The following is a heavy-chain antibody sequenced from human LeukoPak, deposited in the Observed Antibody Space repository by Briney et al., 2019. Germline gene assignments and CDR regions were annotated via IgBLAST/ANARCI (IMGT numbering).Heavy chain of an antibody. Sequence: SETLSLTCTVSGGSISSGSYYWSWIRQPAGKGLEWIGRIYTSGSTNYNPSLKSRVTISVDTSKNQFSLKLRSMTAADTAVYYCARAPVTVKDSFDIWGRGTMVTVSS. J-gene: IGHJ3*02. D-gene: IGHD4-11*01. CDR1: GGSISSGSYY. V-gene: IGHV4-61*02. CDR3: ARAPVTVKDSFDI. CDR2: IYTSGST.